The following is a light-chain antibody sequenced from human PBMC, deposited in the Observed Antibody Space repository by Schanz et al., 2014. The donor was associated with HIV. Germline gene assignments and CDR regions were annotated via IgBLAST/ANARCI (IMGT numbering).Light chain of an antibody. V-gene: IGLV2-14*01. CDR3: VSYRSSSTYV. CDR2: EVI. Sequence: QSALTQPASVSGSPGQSVTISCTGTSSDVGGYNYVSWYQHHPGKAPKLMIYEVIKRPSGVPDRFSGSKSGNTASLTISGLQAEDEADYYCVSYRSSSTYVFGTGTKLTVL. CDR1: SSDVGGYNY. J-gene: IGLJ1*01.